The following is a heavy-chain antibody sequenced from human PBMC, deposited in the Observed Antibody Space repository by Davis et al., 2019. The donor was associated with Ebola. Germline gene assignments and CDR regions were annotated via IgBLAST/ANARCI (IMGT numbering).Heavy chain of an antibody. J-gene: IGHJ6*02. CDR2: IGSSRNTI. V-gene: IGHV3-48*01. D-gene: IGHD2-2*01. Sequence: GESLKISCAASGFTFSTYSMNWVRQAPGKGLEWVSYIGSSRNTIYYADSVKGRFTISRDNAKNSVYLQMNNLRVEDTALYYCAKGGDFPTSSLNHFYYGVDAWGQGTTVTVSS. CDR1: GFTFSTYS. CDR3: AKGGDFPTSSLNHFYYGVDA.